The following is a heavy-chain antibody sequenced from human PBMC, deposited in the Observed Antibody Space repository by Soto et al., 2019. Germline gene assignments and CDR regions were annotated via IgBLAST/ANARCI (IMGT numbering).Heavy chain of an antibody. Sequence: QVQLVQSGAEVKKPGASVKVSCKAPRYIFTAYFMHWVRQAPGQGLEWMGWINPNNGATHYGLSFQGRVTMTRDPSISPAYMELSSPRSDDTAVYYCASHDPGARFDPWGQGTLVIVSS. V-gene: IGHV1-2*02. CDR3: ASHDPGARFDP. J-gene: IGHJ5*02. CDR1: RYIFTAYF. D-gene: IGHD1-1*01. CDR2: INPNNGAT.